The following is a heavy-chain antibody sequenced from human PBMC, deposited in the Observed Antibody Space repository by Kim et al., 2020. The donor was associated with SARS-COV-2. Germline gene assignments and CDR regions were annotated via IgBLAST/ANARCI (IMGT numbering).Heavy chain of an antibody. CDR1: GDSVSSNSAA. J-gene: IGHJ6*03. V-gene: IGHV6-1*01. CDR2: TYYRSKWYN. D-gene: IGHD6-13*01. Sequence: SQTLSLTCAISGDSVSSNSAAWNWIRQSPSRGLEWLGRTYYRSKWYNDYAVSVKSRITINPDTSKNQFSLQLNSVTPEDTAVYYCARGNAGYSSSWYVGKKGYYYYMDVWGKGTTVTVSS. CDR3: ARGNAGYSSSWYVGKKGYYYYMDV.